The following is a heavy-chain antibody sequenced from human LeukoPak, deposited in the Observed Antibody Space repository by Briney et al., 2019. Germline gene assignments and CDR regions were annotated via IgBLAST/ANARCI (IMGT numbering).Heavy chain of an antibody. CDR3: ARGLLWFGESQFDY. CDR1: GFTFSSYA. D-gene: IGHD3-10*01. Sequence: PGGSLRLSCAASGFTFSSYAMHWVRQAPGKGLEWVAVISYDGSYKYYADSVKGRFTISRDNSKNTLYVQMNSLRAEDRAVYYCARGLLWFGESQFDYWGQGTLVTVSS. CDR2: ISYDGSYK. J-gene: IGHJ4*02. V-gene: IGHV3-30-3*01.